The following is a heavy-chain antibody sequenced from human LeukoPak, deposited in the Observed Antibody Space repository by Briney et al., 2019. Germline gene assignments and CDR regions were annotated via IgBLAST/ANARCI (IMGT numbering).Heavy chain of an antibody. CDR3: ARESGKFDY. V-gene: IGHV3-43*02. CDR2: ISGDGVST. Sequence: PGGSLRLSCVASGLPIADFAMHWVRQAPGQGLEGVSLISGDGVSTFYADSVKGRFSISRDNSKNSLSLEMNSLRTEDTAMYYCARESGKFDYWGQGTRVAVSS. CDR1: GLPIADFA. J-gene: IGHJ4*02.